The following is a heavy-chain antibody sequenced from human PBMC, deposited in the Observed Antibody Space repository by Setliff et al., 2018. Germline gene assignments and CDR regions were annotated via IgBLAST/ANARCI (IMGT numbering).Heavy chain of an antibody. V-gene: IGHV4-39*07. CDR1: GGSISSSSYY. J-gene: IGHJ4*02. Sequence: PSETLSLTCTVSGGSISSSSYYWGWIRQPPGKGLEWIGSIYYSGSTYYNPSLKSRVTISVDTSKNQFSLKLSSVTAADTAVYYCARCGNSGWSGGYYFDYWGQGTLVTVSS. D-gene: IGHD6-19*01. CDR3: ARCGNSGWSGGYYFDY. CDR2: IYYSGST.